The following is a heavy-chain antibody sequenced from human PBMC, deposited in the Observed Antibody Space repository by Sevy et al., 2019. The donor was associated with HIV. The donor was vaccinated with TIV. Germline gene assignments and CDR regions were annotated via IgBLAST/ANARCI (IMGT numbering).Heavy chain of an antibody. CDR2: IYWDDDK. CDR1: GFSLSTSGVG. Sequence: SGPTLVNPTQTLTLTCTFSGFSLSTSGVGVGWIRQPPGKALEWLALIYWDDDKRYSPSLKSRLTISKDTSKNQVVLIMTNMEPVDTATYYCARSDYGDYVNWFDPWGQGTLVTVSS. CDR3: ARSDYGDYVNWFDP. V-gene: IGHV2-5*02. D-gene: IGHD4-17*01. J-gene: IGHJ5*02.